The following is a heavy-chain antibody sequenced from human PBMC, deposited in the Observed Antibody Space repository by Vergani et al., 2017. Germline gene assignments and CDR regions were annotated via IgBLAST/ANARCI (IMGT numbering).Heavy chain of an antibody. V-gene: IGHV4-34*01. CDR1: GGSFSGYY. Sequence: QVQLQQWGAGLLKPSETLSLTCAVYGGSFSGYYWSWIRQPPGKGLEWIGEINHSGSTNYNPSLKSRFTISVDTSKNQFSLKLSSVTAADTAVYYCARFVTGTTHFDYWGQGTLVTVSS. CDR3: ARFVTGTTHFDY. J-gene: IGHJ4*02. CDR2: INHSGST. D-gene: IGHD1-20*01.